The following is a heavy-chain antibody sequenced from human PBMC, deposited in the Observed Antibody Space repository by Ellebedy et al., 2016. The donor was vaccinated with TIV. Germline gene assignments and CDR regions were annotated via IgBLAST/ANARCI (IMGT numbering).Heavy chain of an antibody. D-gene: IGHD2-21*01. Sequence: GESLKISCAASGFVFSSYTMNWVRQAPGKGLEWVSFISDTSIYYADAVAGRFTLSRDNAKNSLYLQMNSLRAEDTAVYYCARGGGCFGDSCYYADFWGQGTLVTVSS. V-gene: IGHV3-21*01. CDR1: GFVFSSYT. CDR2: ISDTSI. J-gene: IGHJ4*02. CDR3: ARGGGCFGDSCYYADF.